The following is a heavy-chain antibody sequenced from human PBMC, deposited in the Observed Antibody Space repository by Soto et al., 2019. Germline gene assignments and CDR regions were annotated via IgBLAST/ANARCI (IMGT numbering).Heavy chain of an antibody. J-gene: IGHJ4*02. D-gene: IGHD1-26*01. CDR2: INERGSEK. V-gene: IGHV3-7*01. Sequence: EVQLVESGGELVQPGGSLRLSCEASGFTFSDFWMTWVRQAPGKGLEWVANINERGSEKYYVESVKGRFTISRDDAKNSLFLQMNRLRAEDTAVYYCAREVGGSHWGQGTLVTVSS. CDR3: AREVGGSH. CDR1: GFTFSDFW.